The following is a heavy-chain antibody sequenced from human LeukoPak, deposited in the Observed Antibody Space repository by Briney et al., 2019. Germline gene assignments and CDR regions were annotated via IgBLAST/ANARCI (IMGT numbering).Heavy chain of an antibody. V-gene: IGHV3-23*01. Sequence: GGTLRLSRAASGFTFSSYAMSWVPQAPGKGLEWGSAISGSGGSTSYADSVKGRFTISRDNPKNTLYLQMNSLRAEDTAVYYCAKPPRDSSGWYAGGYYYYYYMDVWGKGTTVTVSS. CDR1: GFTFSSYA. CDR3: AKPPRDSSGWYAGGYYYYYYMDV. D-gene: IGHD6-19*01. CDR2: ISGSGGST. J-gene: IGHJ6*03.